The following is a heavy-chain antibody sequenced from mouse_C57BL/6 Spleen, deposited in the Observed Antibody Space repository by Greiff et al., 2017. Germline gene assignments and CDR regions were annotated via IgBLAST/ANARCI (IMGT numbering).Heavy chain of an antibody. CDR1: GFTFSSYA. J-gene: IGHJ4*01. Sequence: EVKLEESGGGLVKPGGSLKLSCAASGFTFSSYAMSWVRQTPEKRLEWVATISDGGSYTYYPDNVKGRFTISRDNAKNNLYLQMSHLKSEDTAMYYCARDRAYYGSNYYAMDYWGQGTSVTVSS. CDR3: ARDRAYYGSNYYAMDY. V-gene: IGHV5-4*01. D-gene: IGHD1-1*01. CDR2: ISDGGSYT.